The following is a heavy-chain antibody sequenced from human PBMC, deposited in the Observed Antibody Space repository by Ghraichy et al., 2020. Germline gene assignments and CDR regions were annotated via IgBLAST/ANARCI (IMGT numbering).Heavy chain of an antibody. D-gene: IGHD3-9*01. Sequence: ISSSSSTIYYADSVKGRFTISRDNAKNSLYLQMNSLRAEDTAVYYCARVGVLRYFDWTYAFDIW. CDR2: ISSSSSTI. J-gene: IGHJ3*02. V-gene: IGHV3-48*04. CDR3: ARVGVLRYFDWTYAFDI.